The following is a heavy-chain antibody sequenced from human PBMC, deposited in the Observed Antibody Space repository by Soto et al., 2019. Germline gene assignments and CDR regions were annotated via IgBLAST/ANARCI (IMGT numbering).Heavy chain of an antibody. V-gene: IGHV4-4*02. CDR2: IYHSGST. J-gene: IGHJ5*02. D-gene: IGHD2-2*01. Sequence: PSETLSLTCAVSGGSISSSNWWSWVRQPPGKGLEWIGEIYHSGSTNYNPSLKSRVTISVDKSKNQFSLKLSSVTAADTAVYYCARGGYCSSTSCYGFDPWGQGTLVTVSS. CDR3: ARGGYCSSTSCYGFDP. CDR1: GGSISSSNW.